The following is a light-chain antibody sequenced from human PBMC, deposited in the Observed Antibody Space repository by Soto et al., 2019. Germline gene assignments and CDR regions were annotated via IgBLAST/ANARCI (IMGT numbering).Light chain of an antibody. CDR2: AAS. V-gene: IGKV1-39*01. CDR3: QQSYSTPLWT. Sequence: DIQMTQSPSSLSAFVGDRVTITCRASQSISSYLNWYQQKSGQAPRLLIYAASGLERGVPSRFSGSGSGTEFTLTISSLQPEDFATYYCQQSYSTPLWTFGQGTKVEI. J-gene: IGKJ1*01. CDR1: QSISSY.